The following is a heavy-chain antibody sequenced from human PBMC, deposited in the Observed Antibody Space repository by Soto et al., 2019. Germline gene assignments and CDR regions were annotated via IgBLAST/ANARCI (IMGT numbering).Heavy chain of an antibody. CDR3: ARERGAYYYDSSGYYGGSYAFDI. CDR1: GGSIGIGDYY. Sequence: PSETLSLTCTVSGGSIGIGDYYWSWILHPPGKGLEWIGYIYYSGSTYYNPSLKSRVTISVDTSKNQFSLKLSSVTAADTAVYYCARERGAYYYDSSGYYGGSYAFDIWGQGTMVTVSS. CDR2: IYYSGST. J-gene: IGHJ3*02. D-gene: IGHD3-22*01. V-gene: IGHV4-30-4*01.